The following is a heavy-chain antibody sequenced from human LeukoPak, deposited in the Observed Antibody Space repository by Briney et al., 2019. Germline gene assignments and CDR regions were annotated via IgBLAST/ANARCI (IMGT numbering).Heavy chain of an antibody. D-gene: IGHD3-16*02. Sequence: GGSLRLSCAASGFTFSDYYISWIRQAPGKGLEWVSYISSSGSTIYYADSVKGRFTISRDNAKNSLYLQMNSLRAEDTAVYYCAREYDYIWGSYRYTPDYWGQGTLVTVSS. CDR2: ISSSGSTI. CDR1: GFTFSDYY. V-gene: IGHV3-11*01. CDR3: AREYDYIWGSYRYTPDY. J-gene: IGHJ4*02.